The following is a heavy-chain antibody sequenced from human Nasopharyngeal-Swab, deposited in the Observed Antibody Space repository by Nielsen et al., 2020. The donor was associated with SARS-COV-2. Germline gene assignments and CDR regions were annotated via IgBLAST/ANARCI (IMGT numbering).Heavy chain of an antibody. V-gene: IGHV4-4*02. J-gene: IGHJ4*02. CDR2: IYHSGST. D-gene: IGHD2-15*01. Sequence: WIRQPPGKGLEWIGEIYHSGSTNYNPSLKSRVTISVDKSKNQFSLKLSSVTAADTAVYYCARGRRDIVVVVAAKTYYFDYWGQGTLVTVPS. CDR3: ARGRRDIVVVVAAKTYYFDY.